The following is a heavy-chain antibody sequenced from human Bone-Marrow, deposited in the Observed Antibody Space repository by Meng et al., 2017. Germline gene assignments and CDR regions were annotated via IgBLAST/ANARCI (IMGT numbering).Heavy chain of an antibody. D-gene: IGHD7-27*01. V-gene: IGHV3-53*02. Sequence: EGQLVVTGGGLVPPGGSLRLSCAASEFTVSSSYLSWVRQAPGKGLEWVSVIYGGGSTYYADSVKGRFTISRDNSRNTLYLQMNSLRDEDTAVYYCARDSGFDYWGQGTLVTVSS. CDR3: ARDSGFDY. J-gene: IGHJ4*02. CDR2: IYGGGST. CDR1: EFTVSSSY.